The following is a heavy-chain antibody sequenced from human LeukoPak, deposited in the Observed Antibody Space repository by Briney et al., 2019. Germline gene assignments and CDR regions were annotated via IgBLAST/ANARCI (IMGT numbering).Heavy chain of an antibody. D-gene: IGHD2/OR15-2a*01. Sequence: PSETLSLTCTVSGGSISSGDYYWSWIRQPPGKGLEWIGYIYYSGSTYYNPSLKSRVTISVDTSKNQFSLKLSSVTAADTAVYYCARRPLLLMRYFDYWGQGTLVTVSS. V-gene: IGHV4-30-4*01. CDR2: IYYSGST. CDR3: ARRPLLLMRYFDY. CDR1: GGSISSGDYY. J-gene: IGHJ4*02.